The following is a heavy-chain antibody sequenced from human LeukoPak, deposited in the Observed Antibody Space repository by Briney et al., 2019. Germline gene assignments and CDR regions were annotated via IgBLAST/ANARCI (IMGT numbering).Heavy chain of an antibody. V-gene: IGHV1-46*01. D-gene: IGHD6-19*01. Sequence: EASVKVSCKASGYNITTYYMHWVRQAPGQGLEWMGTINPRGGSTSYAQNFQGRVTMTRDMSTSTVYMELSSLRSEDTAMYYCARDYEVPYDSGWYLFDYWGQGTLVTVSS. CDR3: ARDYEVPYDSGWYLFDY. CDR1: GYNITTYY. CDR2: INPRGGST. J-gene: IGHJ4*02.